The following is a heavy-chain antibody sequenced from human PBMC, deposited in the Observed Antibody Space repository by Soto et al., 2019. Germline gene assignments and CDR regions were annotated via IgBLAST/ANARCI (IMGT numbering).Heavy chain of an antibody. CDR3: AKDWGVYDSSGDFSDYLDY. CDR2: ISSDGNKK. Sequence: VQLVQSGGGVVQPGRSLRLSCVASGFTFSADGMHWVRQAPGKGLEWVSAISSDGNKKDYGDSVKGRFTISRDNSKNTLYLQINSLRAEDTAIYNCAKDWGVYDSSGDFSDYLDYWGQGTLVTVSS. D-gene: IGHD3-22*01. J-gene: IGHJ4*02. V-gene: IGHV3-30*18. CDR1: GFTFSADG.